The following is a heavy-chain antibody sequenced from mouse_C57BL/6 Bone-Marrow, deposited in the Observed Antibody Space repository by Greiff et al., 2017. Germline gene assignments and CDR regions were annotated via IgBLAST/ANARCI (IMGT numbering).Heavy chain of an antibody. CDR1: GYTFTSYW. D-gene: IGHD2-5*01. CDR3: ARHYYSNYDYAMDY. J-gene: IGHJ4*01. CDR2: IDPNSGGT. V-gene: IGHV1-72*01. Sequence: QVQLKQPGAELVKPGASVKLSCKASGYTFTSYWMHWVKQRPGRGLEWIGRIDPNSGGTKYNEKFKSKATLTVDKPSSTAYMQLSSLTSEDSAVYYCARHYYSNYDYAMDYWCQGTSVTVSS.